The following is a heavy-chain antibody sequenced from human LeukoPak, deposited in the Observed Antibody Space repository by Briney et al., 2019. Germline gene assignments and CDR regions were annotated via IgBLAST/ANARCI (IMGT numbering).Heavy chain of an antibody. CDR1: GYTFTSYA. D-gene: IGHD2-15*01. CDR3: ARDLDSAAFDI. Sequence: ASVKVSCKASGYTFTSYAINWVRQAPGQGLEYMGWIRTSTGSPTYAQGFTGRFVFSLDTSVNTAYLQISSLEAEDTAVYYCARDLDSAAFDIWGQGTMVTVSS. CDR2: IRTSTGSP. V-gene: IGHV7-4-1*02. J-gene: IGHJ3*02.